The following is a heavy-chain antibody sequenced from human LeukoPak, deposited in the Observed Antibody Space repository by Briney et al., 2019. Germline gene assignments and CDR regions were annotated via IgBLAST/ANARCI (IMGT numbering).Heavy chain of an antibody. CDR3: ASVRTLLDDSSGYSRISYYFDY. V-gene: IGHV4-4*02. CDR1: GGSISSINL. J-gene: IGHJ4*02. CDR2: INHSGST. Sequence: PSETLSLTCAVSGGSISSINLWSWVRQPPGKGLEWIGEINHSGSTNYNPSLKSRVTISVDTSKNQFSLKLSSVTAADTAVYYCASVRTLLDDSSGYSRISYYFDYWGQGTLVTVSS. D-gene: IGHD3-22*01.